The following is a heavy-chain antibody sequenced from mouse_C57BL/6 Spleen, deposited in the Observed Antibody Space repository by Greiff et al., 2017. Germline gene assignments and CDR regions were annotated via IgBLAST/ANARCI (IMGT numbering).Heavy chain of an antibody. CDR3: AREGYYYGSSPHWYFDG. Sequence: QVQLQQPGAELVRPGSSVKLSCKASGYTFTSYWMDWVKQRPGQGLEWIGNIYPSDSETHYNQKFKDKATLTVDKSSSTAYMQLSSLTSEDSAVYYCAREGYYYGSSPHWYFDGWGTGTTVTVSS. D-gene: IGHD1-1*01. J-gene: IGHJ1*03. V-gene: IGHV1-61*01. CDR2: IYPSDSET. CDR1: GYTFTSYW.